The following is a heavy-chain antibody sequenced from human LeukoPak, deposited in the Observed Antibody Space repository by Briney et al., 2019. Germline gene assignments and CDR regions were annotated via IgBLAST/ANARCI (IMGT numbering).Heavy chain of an antibody. CDR2: ISYDGSNK. V-gene: IGHV3-30*04. J-gene: IGHJ5*02. CDR3: ARVYSSSWSRFDP. D-gene: IGHD6-13*01. Sequence: PGGSLRLSCAAPGFTFSSYAMHWVRQAPGKGLEWVAVISYDGSNKYYADSVKGRFTISRDNSKNTLYLQMNSLRAEDTAVYYCARVYSSSWSRFDPWGQGTLVTVSS. CDR1: GFTFSSYA.